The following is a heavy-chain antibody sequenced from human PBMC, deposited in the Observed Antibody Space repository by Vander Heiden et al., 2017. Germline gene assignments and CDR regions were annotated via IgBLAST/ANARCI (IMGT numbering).Heavy chain of an antibody. D-gene: IGHD2-15*01. J-gene: IGHJ5*02. V-gene: IGHV1-3*01. CDR3: AKGGTVAVLATNNWLDP. CDR1: GSIFSNYA. CDR2: TAGGSGNK. Sequence: QFQLVQSGSEVKTPGPAVTVSCTASGSIFSNYAIHWVRQAPAQGPGWMGWTAGGSGNKQHSQNFKGRVTMTRDTSATTAYMELSGLKSEDTAIYYCAKGGTVAVLATNNWLDPWGQGTLVTVSS.